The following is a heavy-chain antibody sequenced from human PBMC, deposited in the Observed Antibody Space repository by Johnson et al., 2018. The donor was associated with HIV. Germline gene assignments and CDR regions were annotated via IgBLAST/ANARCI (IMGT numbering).Heavy chain of an antibody. J-gene: IGHJ3*02. V-gene: IGHV3-73*01. CDR2: IRSKGVTYAT. CDR3: ARAGANYYYDSSGYGAFDI. CDR1: GFTFSGSA. D-gene: IGHD3-22*01. Sequence: VQLVESGGGLVQPGGSLRLACAASGFTFSGSALHWVRQASGKGLEWIGHIRSKGVTYATAYAASVKGRFTISRDDSQNTAYLQMNRLRAEDTAVYYCARAGANYYYDSSGYGAFDIWGQGTMVTVSS.